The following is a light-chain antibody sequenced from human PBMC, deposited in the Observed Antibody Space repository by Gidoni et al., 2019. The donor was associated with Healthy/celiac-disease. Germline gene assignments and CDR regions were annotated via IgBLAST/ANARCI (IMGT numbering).Light chain of an antibody. Sequence: QSALTQPTSVSGSHEQSITISCTGTSSDVGGYNYVSWYQQHPGKAPNLMIYDVSNRPSGVSNRFSGSKSGNTASLTISGLQAEDEADYYCSSYTSSSTLYVFGTGTKVTVL. CDR1: SSDVGGYNY. CDR3: SSYTSSSTLYV. V-gene: IGLV2-14*03. CDR2: DVS. J-gene: IGLJ1*01.